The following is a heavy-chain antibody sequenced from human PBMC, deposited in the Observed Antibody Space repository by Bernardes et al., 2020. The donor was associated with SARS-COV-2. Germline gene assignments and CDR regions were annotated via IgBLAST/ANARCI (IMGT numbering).Heavy chain of an antibody. CDR1: VASVALNY. D-gene: IGHD3-3*01. Sequence: LSLTCSVSVASVALNYWSWIRPSPMKGLEWIAYIAHSGSTNYNPSLQSRITLSLNSSNNQFSLQLRSVTAADTAIYYCARWNTISPPFNFDYWGPGALVTVSS. V-gene: IGHV4-59*02. J-gene: IGHJ4*02. CDR3: ARWNTISPPFNFDY. CDR2: IAHSGST.